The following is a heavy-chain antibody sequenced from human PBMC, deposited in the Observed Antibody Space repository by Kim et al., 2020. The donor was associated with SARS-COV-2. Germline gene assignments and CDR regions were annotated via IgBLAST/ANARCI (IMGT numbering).Heavy chain of an antibody. V-gene: IGHV3-48*03. CDR1: GFTFSSYE. CDR3: ARGSFSGYYVDY. CDR2: ISSSGSTI. Sequence: GGSLRLSCAASGFTFSSYEMNWVRQAPGKGLEWVSYISSSGSTIYYADSVKGRFTISRDNAKNSLYLQMNSLRAEDTAVYYCARGSFSGYYVDYWGQGTLVTVSS. J-gene: IGHJ4*02. D-gene: IGHD3-22*01.